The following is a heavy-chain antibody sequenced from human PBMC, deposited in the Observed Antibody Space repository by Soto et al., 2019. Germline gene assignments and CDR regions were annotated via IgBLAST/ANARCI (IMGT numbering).Heavy chain of an antibody. J-gene: IGHJ6*02. D-gene: IGHD3-3*01. Sequence: SVKVSFKACGGTFSSYAISWLRQAPGQGLEGMGGIIPIFGTANYAQKFQGRVTITADESTSTAYMELSSLRSEDTAVYYCARDITSGYPLNYYYYYGMDVWGQGTTVTVSS. CDR2: IIPIFGTA. V-gene: IGHV1-69*13. CDR1: GGTFSSYA. CDR3: ARDITSGYPLNYYYYYGMDV.